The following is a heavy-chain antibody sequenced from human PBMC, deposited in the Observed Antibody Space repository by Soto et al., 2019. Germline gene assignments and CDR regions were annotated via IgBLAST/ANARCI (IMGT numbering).Heavy chain of an antibody. CDR1: GGSISSYY. D-gene: IGHD5-18*01. V-gene: IGHV4-59*01. CDR3: ARKGYNYDY. CDR2: IFYSGST. J-gene: IGHJ4*02. Sequence: SLTCTVSGGSISSYYWSWIRQPPGKGLEWIGYIFYSGSTNYNPSLKSRVTISVDTSKNQFSLKLSSVTAADTAVYYCARKGYNYDYWGQGTLVTVSS.